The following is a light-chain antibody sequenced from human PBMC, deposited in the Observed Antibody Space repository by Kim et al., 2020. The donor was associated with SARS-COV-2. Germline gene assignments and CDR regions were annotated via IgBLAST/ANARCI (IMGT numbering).Light chain of an antibody. CDR3: VAWDDSLNGWV. CDR2: RND. V-gene: IGLV1-47*01. J-gene: IGLJ2*01. Sequence: QSVVTQPPSMSGTPGQTVTISCSGRNSNIGRNYVYWYQQFPGTAPKLLIYRNDKRPSGVPDRFSGSESGTSASLAISGLRSEDEADYYCVAWDDSLNGWVFGGGTQLTVL. CDR1: NSNIGRNY.